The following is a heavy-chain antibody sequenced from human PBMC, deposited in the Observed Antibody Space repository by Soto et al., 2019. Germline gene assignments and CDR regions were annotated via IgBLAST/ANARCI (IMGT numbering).Heavy chain of an antibody. Sequence: QVQLQESGPGLVKPSQTLSLTCTVSGGSISSGDYYWSWIRQHPGKGLEWIGYIFCSGSTYYSPSLKSRVTIPLDTSKNQCSQKLSSVTAADTALYYCARDLRGGSYGMDVWGQGTTVTVSS. D-gene: IGHD3-10*01. CDR2: IFCSGST. CDR3: ARDLRGGSYGMDV. J-gene: IGHJ6*02. CDR1: GGSISSGDYY. V-gene: IGHV4-31*03.